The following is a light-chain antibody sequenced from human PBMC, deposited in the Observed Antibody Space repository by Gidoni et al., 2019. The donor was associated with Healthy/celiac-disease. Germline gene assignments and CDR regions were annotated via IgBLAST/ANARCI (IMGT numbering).Light chain of an antibody. CDR1: QSVSSN. V-gene: IGKV3-15*01. CDR2: SAS. J-gene: IGKJ4*02. CDR3: RKYNNWPPA. Sequence: EIVMTQSPATLSVSPGKRATLPCRVSQSVSSNLICYQQQPDQAPSRHIYSASTRATGIPTKLTGGGYGTKFTRTIGSLRSEDLAVYYCRKYNNWPPAFGRGTKVEIK.